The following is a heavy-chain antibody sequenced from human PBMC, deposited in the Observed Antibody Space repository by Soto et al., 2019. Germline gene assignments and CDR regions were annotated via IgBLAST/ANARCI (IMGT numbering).Heavy chain of an antibody. CDR2: ISSSSSYI. CDR3: ARFSRYCSGGSCYSSAYY. CDR1: GFTFSSYS. D-gene: IGHD2-15*01. Sequence: GGSLRLSCAASGFTFSSYSMNWVRQAPGKGLEWVSSISSSSSYIYYADSVKGRFTISRDNAKNSLYLQMNSLRAEDTAVYYCARFSRYCSGGSCYSSAYYWGQGTLVTVSS. J-gene: IGHJ4*02. V-gene: IGHV3-21*01.